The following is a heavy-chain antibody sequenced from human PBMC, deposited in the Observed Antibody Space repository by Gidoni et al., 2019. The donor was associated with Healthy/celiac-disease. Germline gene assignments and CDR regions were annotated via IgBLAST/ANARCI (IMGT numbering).Heavy chain of an antibody. CDR1: GFTLSSYA. Sequence: EVQLLESGGGLVQPGGSLRLCCAASGFTLSSYAMSWVRQAPGKGLEWVSTISGSGGSTYYADSVKGRFTISRDNSKNTLYLQMNSMRAEDTAVYYYAKLNYYGSGTYYFDYWGQGTLVTVSS. CDR2: ISGSGGST. D-gene: IGHD3-10*01. CDR3: AKLNYYGSGTYYFDY. V-gene: IGHV3-23*01. J-gene: IGHJ4*02.